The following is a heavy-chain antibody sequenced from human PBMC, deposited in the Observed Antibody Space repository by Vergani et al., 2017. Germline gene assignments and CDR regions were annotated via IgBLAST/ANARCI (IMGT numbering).Heavy chain of an antibody. CDR3: TSSGVGATTLGWFDP. CDR2: IKSKTDGGTT. D-gene: IGHD1-26*01. CDR1: GFTFSNAW. Sequence: EVQLVESGGGLVKPGGSLRLSCAASGFTFSNAWMSWVRQAPGKGLEWVGRIKSKTDGGTTDYAAPVKGRFTISRDDSKNTLYLQMNSLKTEDTAVYYCTSSGVGATTLGWFDPWGQGTLVTVSS. V-gene: IGHV3-15*01. J-gene: IGHJ5*02.